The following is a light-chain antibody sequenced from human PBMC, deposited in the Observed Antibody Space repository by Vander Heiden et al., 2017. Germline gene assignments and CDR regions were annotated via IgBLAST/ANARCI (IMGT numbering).Light chain of an antibody. J-gene: IGLJ2*01. CDR1: SGTIASNY. V-gene: IGLV6-57*01. Sequence: NCILTHPHPVSDSRAKTVTISRTRSSGTIASNYVQWYQQRQGTSTTPVIHVYNQSNSGVPDRFSGSSASSSTSASLTITGLKTEDEADYYCQSYDSSHHGLVFGGGTKLTVL. CDR3: QSYDSSHHGLV. CDR2: VYN.